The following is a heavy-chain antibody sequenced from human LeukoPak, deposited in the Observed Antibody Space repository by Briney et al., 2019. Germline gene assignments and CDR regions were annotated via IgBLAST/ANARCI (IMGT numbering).Heavy chain of an antibody. Sequence: SETLSLTCTVSGGSISSSSYYWGWIRQPPGKGLEWIGSIYYSGSTYYNPSLKSRVTISVDTSKNQFSLKLSSVTAADTAVYYCARRSGPWYYHDSSGYYSDAFDIWGQGTMVTVSS. CDR1: GGSISSSSYY. V-gene: IGHV4-39*01. CDR2: IYYSGST. D-gene: IGHD3-22*01. CDR3: ARRSGPWYYHDSSGYYSDAFDI. J-gene: IGHJ3*02.